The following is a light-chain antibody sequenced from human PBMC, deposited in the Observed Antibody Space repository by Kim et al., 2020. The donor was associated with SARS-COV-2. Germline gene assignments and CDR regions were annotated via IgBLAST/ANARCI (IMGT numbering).Light chain of an antibody. J-gene: IGLJ2*01. V-gene: IGLV2-8*01. Sequence: GQSCNIACTGTSGDVGGYNSVSWYQQHPGEAPKLIIYEVTERPSGVPDRFSGSKSGNTASLTVSGLRAEDEGDYYCSSYAGSNSLLFGGGTQLTVL. CDR2: EVT. CDR1: SGDVGGYNS. CDR3: SSYAGSNSLL.